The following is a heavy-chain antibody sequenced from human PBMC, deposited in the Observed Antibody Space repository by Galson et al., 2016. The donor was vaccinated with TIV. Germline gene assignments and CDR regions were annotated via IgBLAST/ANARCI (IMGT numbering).Heavy chain of an antibody. CDR1: GFSLNSNRMC. CDR3: VRTPYGDSFGWYFDL. D-gene: IGHD4-17*01. Sequence: PALVKPTQTLTLTCTFSGFSLNSNRMCVSWIRQPPGKALEWLARIDWDGDKYYSTFLQTRLTISKDTSKNQVVLTMTNMDPVDTATYYCVRTPYGDSFGWYFDLWGRGTPVTVSS. V-gene: IGHV2-70*11. J-gene: IGHJ2*01. CDR2: IDWDGDK.